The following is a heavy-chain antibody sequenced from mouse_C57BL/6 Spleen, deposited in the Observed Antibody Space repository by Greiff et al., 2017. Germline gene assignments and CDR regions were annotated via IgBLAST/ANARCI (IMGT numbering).Heavy chain of an antibody. J-gene: IGHJ4*01. Sequence: VKLMESGAELVRPGASVTLSCKASGYTFTDYEMHWVQQTPVHGLEWIGAIDPETGGTAYNQKFKGKAILTADKSSSTAYLQLRSLTSEDSAVYYCTVILHAMDYWGQGTSVTVSS. D-gene: IGHD1-1*01. CDR3: TVILHAMDY. CDR1: GYTFTDYE. CDR2: IDPETGGT. V-gene: IGHV1-15*01.